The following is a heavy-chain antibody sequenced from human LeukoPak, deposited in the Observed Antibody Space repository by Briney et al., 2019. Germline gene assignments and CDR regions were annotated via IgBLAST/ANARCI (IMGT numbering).Heavy chain of an antibody. V-gene: IGHV4-4*09. CDR3: ARQGGYSSPFSV. D-gene: IGHD6-6*01. Sequence: SETLSLTCTVSGGSITSYYWSWIRQPPGKGLECIGYIYTGGSTNYNPSLKSRVTISVDTSKNQFSLQLSSVTAADTAVYYCARQGGYSSPFSVWGKGTTVAVSS. CDR1: GGSITSYY. J-gene: IGHJ6*04. CDR2: IYTGGST.